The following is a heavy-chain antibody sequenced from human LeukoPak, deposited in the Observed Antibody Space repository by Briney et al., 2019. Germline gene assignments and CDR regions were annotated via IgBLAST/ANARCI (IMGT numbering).Heavy chain of an antibody. CDR1: GFTFSSYG. CDR3: AKDADTAMVTSWFDP. Sequence: GGSLRLSCAASGFTFSSYGMHWVRQAPGKGLEWVAVIWYDGSNKYYADSVKGRFTISRDNSKDTLYLQMNSLRAEDTAVYYCAKDADTAMVTSWFDPWGQGTLVTVSS. D-gene: IGHD5-18*01. CDR2: IWYDGSNK. J-gene: IGHJ5*02. V-gene: IGHV3-33*06.